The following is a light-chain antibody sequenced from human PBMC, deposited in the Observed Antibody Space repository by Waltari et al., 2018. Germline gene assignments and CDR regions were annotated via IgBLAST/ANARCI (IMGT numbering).Light chain of an antibody. Sequence: LMTQSPPTLSVSPGDRATLSCRASQSVGSNVAWYQQRPGQAPRPLISRASARATDIPARFSGSGSGTDFTLTISSVESEDVAVYYCQQYNYWPPWTFGQGTKVEI. V-gene: IGKV3-15*01. CDR1: QSVGSN. CDR2: RAS. CDR3: QQYNYWPPWT. J-gene: IGKJ1*01.